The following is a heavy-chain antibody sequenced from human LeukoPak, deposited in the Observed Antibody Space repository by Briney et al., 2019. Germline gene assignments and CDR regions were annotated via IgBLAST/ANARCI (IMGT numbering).Heavy chain of an antibody. D-gene: IGHD3/OR15-3a*01. J-gene: IGHJ4*02. CDR3: ARQTGSGLFILP. CDR1: GGSISSSSYY. CDR2: INHSGST. Sequence: PSETLSLTCTVSGGSISSSSYYWGWIRQPPGKGLEWIGEINHSGSTNYNPSLKSRVTISVDTSKNQFSLKLISVTAADTAVYYCARQTGSGLFILPGGQGTLVTVSS. V-gene: IGHV4-39*01.